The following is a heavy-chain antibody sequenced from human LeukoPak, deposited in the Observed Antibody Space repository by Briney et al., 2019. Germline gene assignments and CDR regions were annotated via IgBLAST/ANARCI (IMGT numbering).Heavy chain of an antibody. CDR1: GFTFSGSA. J-gene: IGHJ4*02. CDR2: VRSKANSYAT. V-gene: IGHV3-73*01. D-gene: IGHD3-22*01. Sequence: PGGSLRLSCAASGFTFSGSAMHWVRQASGKGLEWVGRVRSKANSYATAYAASVKGRFTISRDDSKNTAYLQMNSLRAEDTAVYHCAKGSYYYDSADYFDYWGQGTLVTVSS. CDR3: AKGSYYYDSADYFDY.